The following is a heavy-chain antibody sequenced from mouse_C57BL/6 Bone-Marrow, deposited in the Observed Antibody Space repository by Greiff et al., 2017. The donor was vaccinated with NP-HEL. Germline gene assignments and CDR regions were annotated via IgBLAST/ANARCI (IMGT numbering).Heavy chain of an antibody. J-gene: IGHJ2*01. Sequence: VQLHQPGAELVKPGASVKMSCKASGYTFTSYWITWVKQRPGQGLEWIGDIYPGSGSTNYDEKFKSKATLTVDTSSSTAYMQLSSLTSEDSAVYYCASRGYGSSYDYWGQGTTLTVSS. V-gene: IGHV1-55*01. D-gene: IGHD1-1*01. CDR3: ASRGYGSSYDY. CDR1: GYTFTSYW. CDR2: IYPGSGST.